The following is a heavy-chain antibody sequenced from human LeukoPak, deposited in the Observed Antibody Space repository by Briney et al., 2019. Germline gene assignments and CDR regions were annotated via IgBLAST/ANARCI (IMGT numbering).Heavy chain of an antibody. CDR2: IYYSGST. J-gene: IGHJ4*02. CDR3: ARAGDLYYYDSRSDHTERYYFDY. Sequence: PSETLSLTCTVSGGSISSSSYYWGWIRQPPGKGLEWIGSIYYSGSTYYNPSLKSRVTISVDTSKNQFSLKLSSVTAADTAVYYCARAGDLYYYDSRSDHTERYYFDYWGQGTLVTVSS. D-gene: IGHD3-22*01. V-gene: IGHV4-39*01. CDR1: GGSISSSSYY.